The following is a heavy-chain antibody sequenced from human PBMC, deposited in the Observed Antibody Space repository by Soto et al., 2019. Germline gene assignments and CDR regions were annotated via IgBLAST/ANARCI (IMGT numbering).Heavy chain of an antibody. CDR1: GFPFSSYG. CDR2: ISSSSSSI. Sequence: EVQLVESGGGLVQPGGSLRLSCAASGFPFSSYGMHWVRQAPGKGLEWLSYISSSSSSINYADSVKGRFTISRDNAKNSLYLHMSSLRDEDTAVFYCASDAPYSSALYEGFDSWGQGTLVTVSS. V-gene: IGHV3-48*02. CDR3: ASDAPYSSALYEGFDS. J-gene: IGHJ4*02. D-gene: IGHD6-19*01.